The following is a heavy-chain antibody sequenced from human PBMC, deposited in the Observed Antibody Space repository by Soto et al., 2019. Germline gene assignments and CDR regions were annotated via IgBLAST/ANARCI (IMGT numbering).Heavy chain of an antibody. J-gene: IGHJ4*02. Sequence: SGPTLVNPTQTLTLTFTFSGFSLSTNGVGVGWIRQPPGKALEWLALIYWDDDKRHSPSLKSRLTITKDTSKNQVVLTMTNMDPVDTATYYCVEHYYDSSGYCPGHWCQGILVTAPQ. CDR3: VEHYYDSSGYCPGH. V-gene: IGHV2-5*02. CDR1: GFSLSTNGVG. CDR2: IYWDDDK. D-gene: IGHD3-22*01.